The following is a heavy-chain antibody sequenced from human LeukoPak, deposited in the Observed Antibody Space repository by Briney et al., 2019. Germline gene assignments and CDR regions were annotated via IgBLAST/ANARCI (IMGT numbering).Heavy chain of an antibody. CDR3: ARQEDGYNSFDAFDI. CDR1: GYTFTGYY. Sequence: GASVKVSCKASGYTFTGYYMHWVRQAPGQGLEWMGWINPNSVGTNYAQKFQGRVTMTRDTSISTAYMELSRLRSDDTAVYYCARQEDGYNSFDAFDIWGQGTMVTVSS. D-gene: IGHD5-24*01. CDR2: INPNSVGT. V-gene: IGHV1-2*02. J-gene: IGHJ3*02.